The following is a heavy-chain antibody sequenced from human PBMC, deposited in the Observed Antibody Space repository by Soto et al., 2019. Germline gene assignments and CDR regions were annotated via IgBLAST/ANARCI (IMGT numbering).Heavy chain of an antibody. CDR1: GGSFGSSA. CDR2: IIPVFDKA. J-gene: IGHJ3*01. CDR3: ARLRRDWGDAFDL. D-gene: IGHD3-16*01. Sequence: QVQLVQSGADVKKPGSSVTVSCKTSGGSFGSSAISWVRQAPAQGLEWMGEIIPVFDKANYAQNFQGRLTITADELTGTVFMELISLKSEDTAVYFCARLRRDWGDAFDLWCLGTFVTVSS. V-gene: IGHV1-69*01.